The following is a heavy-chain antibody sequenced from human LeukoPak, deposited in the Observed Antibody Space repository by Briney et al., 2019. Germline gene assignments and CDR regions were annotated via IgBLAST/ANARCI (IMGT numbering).Heavy chain of an antibody. D-gene: IGHD6-13*01. CDR1: GGSISSYY. Sequence: PSETLSLTCTVPGGSISSYYWSWIRQPAGKGMEWIGRIYTSGSTNYNPSLKSRVTMSVDTSKNQFSLKLSSVTAADTAVYYCARDRSSSSWYPYYFDYWGQGTLVTVSS. CDR3: ARDRSSSSWYPYYFDY. CDR2: IYTSGST. J-gene: IGHJ4*02. V-gene: IGHV4-4*07.